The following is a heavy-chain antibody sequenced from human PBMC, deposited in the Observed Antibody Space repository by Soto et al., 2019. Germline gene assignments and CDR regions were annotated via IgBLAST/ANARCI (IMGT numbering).Heavy chain of an antibody. J-gene: IGHJ4*02. Sequence: QVQLVQSGAEVKKPGASVKVSCKASGYTFTSYAMHWVRQAPGQRLEWMGWINAGNGNTKYSQKFQGRVTITRDTTASTAYMELSSLRSEDTAVYYCARGPNPYYFDYWGQGTLVTVSS. V-gene: IGHV1-3*01. CDR1: GYTFTSYA. CDR3: ARGPNPYYFDY. CDR2: INAGNGNT.